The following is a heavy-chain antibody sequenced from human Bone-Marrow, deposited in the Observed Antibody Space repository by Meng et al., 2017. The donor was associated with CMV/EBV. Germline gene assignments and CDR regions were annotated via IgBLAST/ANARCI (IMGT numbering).Heavy chain of an antibody. D-gene: IGHD2-21*01. V-gene: IGHV1-69*01. J-gene: IGHJ6*02. CDR3: ARGAIVGVDLTDYGMDV. CDR1: MFSSNA. Sequence: MFSSNAISWVRQAPRQGREWMGATVPLFGTTKYEQRFQAKVTITADESTNTAFMELSGLRPEDTAIYYCARGAIVGVDLTDYGMDVWGQGTLVTVSS. CDR2: TVPLFGTT.